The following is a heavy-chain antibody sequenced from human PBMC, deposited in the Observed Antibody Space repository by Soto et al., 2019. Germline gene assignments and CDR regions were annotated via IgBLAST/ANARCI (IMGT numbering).Heavy chain of an antibody. CDR1: GGSISSYY. CDR3: ARAAEFGDFNWFDP. V-gene: IGHV4-59*01. Sequence: SETLSLTCTVSGGSISSYYWSWIRQPPGKGLEWIGYIYYSGSTNYNPSLKSRVTISVDTSKNQFSLKLSSVTAADTAVYYCARAAEFGDFNWFDPWGQGTLVTVSS. CDR2: IYYSGST. J-gene: IGHJ5*02. D-gene: IGHD3-10*01.